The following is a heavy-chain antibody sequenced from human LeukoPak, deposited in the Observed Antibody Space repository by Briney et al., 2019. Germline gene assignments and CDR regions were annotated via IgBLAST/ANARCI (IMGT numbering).Heavy chain of an antibody. V-gene: IGHV3-30-3*01. Sequence: HPGGSLRLSCAASGFTFSSYAMHWVRQAPGKGLEWVAVISYDGSNKYYADSVKGRFTISRDNSKNTLYLQMNSLRAEDTAVYYCAVVVTANSERSDAFDIWGQGTMVTVSS. D-gene: IGHD2-21*02. CDR2: ISYDGSNK. CDR3: AVVVTANSERSDAFDI. J-gene: IGHJ3*02. CDR1: GFTFSSYA.